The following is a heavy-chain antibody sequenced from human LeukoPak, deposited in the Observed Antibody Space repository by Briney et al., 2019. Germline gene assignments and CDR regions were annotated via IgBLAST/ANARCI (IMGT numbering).Heavy chain of an antibody. CDR1: GVTFSSYS. D-gene: IGHD6-13*01. V-gene: IGHV3-21*01. CDR2: ISSSSSYI. CDR3: ARLAESSWTDY. J-gene: IGHJ4*02. Sequence: GGSLRLSCAASGVTFSSYSMNWVRQAPGKGLEWVSSISSSSSYIYYADSVKGRFAISRDNAKNSLYLQMNSLRAEDTAVYYCARLAESSWTDYWGQGTLVTVSS.